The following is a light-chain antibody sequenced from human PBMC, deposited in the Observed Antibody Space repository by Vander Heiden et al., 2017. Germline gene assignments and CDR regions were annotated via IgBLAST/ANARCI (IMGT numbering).Light chain of an antibody. V-gene: IGKV4-1*01. CDR1: QSALYSSNHRNY. Sequence: DIVMTQSPDSLAASLVERTPIHCQSRQSALYSSNHRNYLAWYQQKPGQPPKLLIYWASTRETGVPDRFSGSGSGTDFTLTISSLQAEDVAVYYCQQYYSTPPWTFGQGTKLEIK. CDR2: WAS. CDR3: QQYYSTPPWT. J-gene: IGKJ1*01.